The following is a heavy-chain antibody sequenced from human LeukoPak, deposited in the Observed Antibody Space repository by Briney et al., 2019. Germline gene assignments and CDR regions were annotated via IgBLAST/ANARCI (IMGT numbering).Heavy chain of an antibody. V-gene: IGHV3-23*01. CDR2: ISDSGGTT. J-gene: IGHJ4*02. CDR3: ARDARRTSGWYFFDY. D-gene: IGHD6-19*01. Sequence: QSGGSLRLSCVASGFTFSTLAMGWVRQAQGMGLDWVSVISDSGGTTYYADSVKGRFAISRDNSKNTLYLQMNSLRAEDTAVYYCARDARRTSGWYFFDYWGQGTLVTVSS. CDR1: GFTFSTLA.